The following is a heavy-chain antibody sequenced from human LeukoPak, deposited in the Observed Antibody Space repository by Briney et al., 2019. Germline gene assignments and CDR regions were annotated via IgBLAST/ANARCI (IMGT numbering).Heavy chain of an antibody. J-gene: IGHJ2*01. CDR1: DGSISTFY. D-gene: IGHD4-23*01. CDR2: TYYSGTT. CDR3: ARVNLGQLLYWYFDL. Sequence: SETLSLTCAVSDGSISTFYWSWIRQPPGKGLEWIGYTYYSGTTYYNPSLKSRVTMSVNTSKHQFSLEMTSVTAADTAVYYCARVNLGQLLYWYFDLWGRGTLVTVSS. V-gene: IGHV4-59*01.